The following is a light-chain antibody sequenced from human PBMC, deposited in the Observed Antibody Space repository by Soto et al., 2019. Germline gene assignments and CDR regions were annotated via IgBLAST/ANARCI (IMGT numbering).Light chain of an antibody. Sequence: QSVLTQSPSASASLGASVKLTCTLSSGHSSFAIAWHQQQPEKGPRYLMTLNSDGSHSKGDGIPDRFSGSRSGAERYLTISSLQSEDEADYYCQTWGTGIRVFGGGTKLTVL. CDR2: LNSDGSH. CDR3: QTWGTGIRV. V-gene: IGLV4-69*01. J-gene: IGLJ2*01. CDR1: SGHSSFA.